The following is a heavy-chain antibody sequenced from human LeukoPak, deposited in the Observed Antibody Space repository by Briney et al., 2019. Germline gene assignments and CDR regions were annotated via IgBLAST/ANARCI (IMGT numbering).Heavy chain of an antibody. D-gene: IGHD4-17*01. CDR2: IYYSGST. V-gene: IGHV4-59*08. CDR3: AGRSTVTTGYYFDY. J-gene: IGHJ4*02. Sequence: KPSETLSLTCTVSGGSISSYYWSWIRQPPGKGLEWIGYIYYSGSTNYNPSLKSRVTISVDTSKNQFSLKLSSVTAADTAVYYCAGRSTVTTGYYFDYWGQGTLVTVSS. CDR1: GGSISSYY.